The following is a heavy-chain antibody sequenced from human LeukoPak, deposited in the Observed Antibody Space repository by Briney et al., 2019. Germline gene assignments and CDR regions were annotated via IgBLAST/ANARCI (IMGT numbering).Heavy chain of an antibody. V-gene: IGHV3-15*01. CDR2: IKKKSDGGTT. D-gene: IGHD2-15*01. J-gene: IGHJ4*02. CDR1: GFTFSHAW. CDR3: AADLGYCSGGSCHRARFDY. Sequence: GGPLGLSCAASGFTFSHAWMSWVRQAPGKGLEWVGRIKKKSDGGTTDYAAPVKGRFTISTDDSKNTLYLQMNGLKTEDTAVYHCAADLGYCSGGSCHRARFDYWGQGILVTVSS.